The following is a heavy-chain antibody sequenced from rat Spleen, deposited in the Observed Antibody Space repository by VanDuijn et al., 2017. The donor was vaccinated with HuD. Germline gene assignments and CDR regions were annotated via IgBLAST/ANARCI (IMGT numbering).Heavy chain of an antibody. CDR1: GFTFSSFA. Sequence: EVQLVESGGGLVQPGRSLKLSCAASGFTFSSFAMAWVRQVPKKGMAWVETINSAGGNTYYPDSVKVRFTISRDNAKSTLYLQMNSLRSEDTATYYCTRGGEIRYWGQGAMVTVSS. CDR2: INSAGGNT. CDR3: TRGGEIRY. V-gene: IGHV5-46*01. D-gene: IGHD2-1*01. J-gene: IGHJ2*01.